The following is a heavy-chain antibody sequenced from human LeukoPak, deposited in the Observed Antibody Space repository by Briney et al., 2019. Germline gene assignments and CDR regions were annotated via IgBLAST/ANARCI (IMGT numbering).Heavy chain of an antibody. CDR1: GYSFTNSW. D-gene: IGHD6-6*01. J-gene: IGHJ4*02. Sequence: GESLKISCKGSGYSFTNSWIGWVRQMPGKGLEWMGIIYPGDSDTRYSPSFQSQVTISADKSISTAYLQWSSLKASDTAMYYCARLSAARSFDYWGQRTLVTVSS. CDR3: ARLSAARSFDY. V-gene: IGHV5-51*01. CDR2: IYPGDSDT.